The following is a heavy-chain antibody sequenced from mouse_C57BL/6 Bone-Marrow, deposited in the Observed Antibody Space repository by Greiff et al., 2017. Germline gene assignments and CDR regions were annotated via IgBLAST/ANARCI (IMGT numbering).Heavy chain of an antibody. CDR3: ASAGSRAAMDY. V-gene: IGHV5-15*01. CDR1: GFTFSDYG. Sequence: EVQRVESGGGLVQPGGSLKLSCAASGFTFSDYGMAWVRQAPRQGPEWVAFISNLAYSIYYADTVTGRFTIDRVNAKNTLYLERSSLRSEDTAMXYCASAGSRAAMDYWGQGTSVTVSS. CDR2: ISNLAYSI. J-gene: IGHJ4*01. D-gene: IGHD1-1*01.